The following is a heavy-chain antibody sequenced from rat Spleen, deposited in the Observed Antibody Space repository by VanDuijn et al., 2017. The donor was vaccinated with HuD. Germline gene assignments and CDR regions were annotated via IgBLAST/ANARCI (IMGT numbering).Heavy chain of an antibody. J-gene: IGHJ4*01. CDR2: ISYGDSSGHSST. CDR3: ARHDVLRVSYYYVMDA. CDR1: GFTFSDYG. D-gene: IGHD1-7*01. Sequence: EVHLVESGGGLVQPGRSLKLSCAASGFTFSDYGMAWVRQAPTQGLEWVATISYGDSSGHSSTYYRDSVKGRFTISRANAKSTLNLQMDSLRSEDTATYYCARHDVLRVSYYYVMDAWGQGASVTVSS. V-gene: IGHV5-29*01.